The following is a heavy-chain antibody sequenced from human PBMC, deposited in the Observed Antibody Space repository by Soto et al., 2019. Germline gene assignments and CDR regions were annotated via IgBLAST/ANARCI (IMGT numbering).Heavy chain of an antibody. CDR1: GFPFSSYA. CDR2: ISGSGGST. D-gene: IGHD6-19*01. V-gene: IGHV3-23*01. J-gene: IGHJ5*02. CDR3: AKVRDSSGWYSLNWFDP. Sequence: PGGSLRLSCAASGFPFSSYAMSWVRQAPGKGLEWVSAISGSGGSTYYADSVKGRFTISRDNSKNTLYLQMNSLRAEDTAVYYCAKVRDSSGWYSLNWFDPWGQGTLVTVSS.